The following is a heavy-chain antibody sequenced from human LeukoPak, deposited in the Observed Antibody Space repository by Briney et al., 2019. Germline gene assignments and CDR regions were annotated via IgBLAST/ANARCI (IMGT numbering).Heavy chain of an antibody. CDR1: GFTFSAYA. CDR3: VPKGNEGY. Sequence: GGSLRLSCSASGFTFSAYAMHWVRQAPGKGLEYVSAIGPNGGSTYYADSVKGRFTISRDNSKNTLYLQMSSLRVEDTAVYYCVPKGNEGYWGQGTLVTVSS. V-gene: IGHV3-64D*06. CDR2: IGPNGGST. D-gene: IGHD1-1*01. J-gene: IGHJ4*02.